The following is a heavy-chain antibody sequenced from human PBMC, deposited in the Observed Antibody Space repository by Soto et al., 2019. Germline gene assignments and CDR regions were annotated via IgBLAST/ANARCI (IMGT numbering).Heavy chain of an antibody. CDR2: ISRSSTSI. Sequence: QVQLVESGGGLVKPGGSLRLSCAASGFTFSDYYMSWVRQAPGEGLEWVSYISRSSTSIYYTDSVKGRFTISRDDAKKSLYLQMNSLRAEDTAVYFCATCSSPLPQCDYFEYWCQGALVTVSS. V-gene: IGHV3-11*01. CDR1: GFTFSDYY. J-gene: IGHJ4*02. D-gene: IGHD2-2*01. CDR3: ATCSSPLPQCDYFEY.